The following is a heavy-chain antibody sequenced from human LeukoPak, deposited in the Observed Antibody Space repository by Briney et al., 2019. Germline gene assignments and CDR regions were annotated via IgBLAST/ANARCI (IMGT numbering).Heavy chain of an antibody. Sequence: SETLSLTCTVSGGSISSGSYHWSWIRQPAGKELEWVGHIYTSGSTTYNPSLKSRVTISLDTSKNQFSLKLTSVTAADTAVYYCTRGQSSSIGRYYYYMDVWGKGTTVTVSS. J-gene: IGHJ6*03. CDR3: TRGQSSSIGRYYYYMDV. D-gene: IGHD6-6*01. V-gene: IGHV4-61*09. CDR1: GGSISSGSYH. CDR2: IYTSGST.